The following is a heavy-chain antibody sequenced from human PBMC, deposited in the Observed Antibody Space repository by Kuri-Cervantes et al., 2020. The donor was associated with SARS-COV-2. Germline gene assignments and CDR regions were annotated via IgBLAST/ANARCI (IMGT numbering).Heavy chain of an antibody. Sequence: LSLTCAASGFTFSSHAMHWVRQAPGKGLEWVAVISSDGGNKYYADSVRGRFTISRDNSKNTLYLRLNTLRAEDTAVYHCAREYVYDTTGYSYWYFDLWGRGTLVTVSS. CDR3: AREYVYDTTGYSYWYFDL. CDR2: ISSDGGNK. J-gene: IGHJ2*01. CDR1: GFTFSSHA. D-gene: IGHD3-22*01. V-gene: IGHV3-30-3*01.